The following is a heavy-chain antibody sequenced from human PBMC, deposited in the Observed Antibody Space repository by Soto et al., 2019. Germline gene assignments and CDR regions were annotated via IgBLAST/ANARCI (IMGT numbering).Heavy chain of an antibody. Sequence: SETLSLTCAVYGGSFSGYYWSWIRQPPGKGLEWIGEINHSGSTNYNPSLKSRVTISVDTSKNQFSLKLSSVTAADTAVYYCASLSVVPAAAIDYWGQGTLVTVSS. CDR3: ASLSVVPAAAIDY. V-gene: IGHV4-34*01. D-gene: IGHD2-2*01. J-gene: IGHJ4*02. CDR2: INHSGST. CDR1: GGSFSGYY.